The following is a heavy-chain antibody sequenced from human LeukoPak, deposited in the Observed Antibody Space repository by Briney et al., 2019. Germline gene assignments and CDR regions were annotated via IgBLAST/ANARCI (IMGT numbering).Heavy chain of an antibody. CDR3: AKDNSGSYYSEYFQH. J-gene: IGHJ1*01. CDR2: ISGSGGST. D-gene: IGHD1-26*01. Sequence: PGGSLRLSCAASGFTFSSCAMSWVRQAPGKGLEWVSGISGSGGSTYYADSVKGRFTISRDNSKNTLYLQMNSLRAEDTAVYYCAKDNSGSYYSEYFQHWGQGTLVTVSS. V-gene: IGHV3-23*01. CDR1: GFTFSSCA.